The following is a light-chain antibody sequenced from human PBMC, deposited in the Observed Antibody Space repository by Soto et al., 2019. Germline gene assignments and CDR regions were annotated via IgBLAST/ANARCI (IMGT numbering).Light chain of an antibody. CDR2: GNS. V-gene: IGLV1-40*01. CDR1: SSNIGAGYD. J-gene: IGLJ3*02. Sequence: QSVLTQPPSVSGAPGQRVTISCTGSSSNIGAGYDVHWYQQLPGTAPKLLIYGNSNRPSGVPDRFSGSKSGTSASLAITGLQAEDEADYYCQSYDSSLSGSVFGGGLKVTVL. CDR3: QSYDSSLSGSV.